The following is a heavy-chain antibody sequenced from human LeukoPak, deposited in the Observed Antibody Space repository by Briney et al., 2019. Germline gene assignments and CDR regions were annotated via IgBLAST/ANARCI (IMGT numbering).Heavy chain of an antibody. CDR2: IYYSGNT. V-gene: IGHV4-31*03. Sequence: SQTLSLTCTVSGDSISSGGYYWNWIRQHPGKGLEWIGYIYYSGNTYYNPSLKSRVTISVDTSKNQFSLKLSSVTAADTAVYYCAGTGSPFSWFDPWGQGTLVTVSS. D-gene: IGHD6-13*01. J-gene: IGHJ5*02. CDR1: GDSISSGGYY. CDR3: AGTGSPFSWFDP.